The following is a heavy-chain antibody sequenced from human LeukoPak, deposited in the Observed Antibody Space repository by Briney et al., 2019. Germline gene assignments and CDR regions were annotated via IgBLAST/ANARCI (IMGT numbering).Heavy chain of an antibody. D-gene: IGHD6-13*01. Sequence: PQTLSLTCTVSGGSISSGDYYWRWIRQPPGKGLEWIVYIYYSGSTYYNPSLKSRVTISVDTSKNQFSLKLSSVTAADTAVYYCARDPYSSSWYGTTWGQGTLVTVSS. CDR3: ARDPYSSSWYGTT. V-gene: IGHV4-30-4*01. J-gene: IGHJ4*02. CDR1: GGSISSGDYY. CDR2: IYYSGST.